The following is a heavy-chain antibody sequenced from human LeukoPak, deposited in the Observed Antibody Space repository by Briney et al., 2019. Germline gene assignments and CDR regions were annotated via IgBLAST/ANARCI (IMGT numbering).Heavy chain of an antibody. CDR2: ISNSGDTT. V-gene: IGHV3-23*01. D-gene: IGHD3-22*01. CDR1: GFTFSTHA. CDR3: AKGWVVITSPIDY. J-gene: IGHJ4*02. Sequence: PGGSLRLSCAASGFTFSTHAMSWVRRAPGKGLEWVSVISNSGDTTYYADSVKGRFTISRDNSKNTLYLQMNSLRADDTAVYYCAKGWVVITSPIDYWGQGTLVTVSS.